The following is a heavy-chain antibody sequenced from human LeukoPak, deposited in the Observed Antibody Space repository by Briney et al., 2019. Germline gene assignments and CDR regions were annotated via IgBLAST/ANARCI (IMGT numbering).Heavy chain of an antibody. CDR2: IYPGDSDT. J-gene: IGHJ4*02. Sequence: GESLKISRKGFGGSFTRYWIGWVRQMPGKGLEWMGIIYPGDSDTRYSPSFQGQVTISVDKSISTAYLQWSSLKASDTAMYYCARRGYSYSVDYWGQGTLVTVSS. CDR3: ARRGYSYSVDY. CDR1: GGSFTRYW. V-gene: IGHV5-51*01. D-gene: IGHD5-18*01.